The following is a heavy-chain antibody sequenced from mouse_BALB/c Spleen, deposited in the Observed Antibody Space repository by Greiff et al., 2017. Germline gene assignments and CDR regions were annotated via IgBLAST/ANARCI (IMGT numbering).Heavy chain of an antibody. CDR1: GYTFPDYN. Sequence: VQLQQSGPELVKPGASVKIPCKASGYTFPDYNMDWVKQSHGKSLEWIGDLKPNNGGTIYTQKFKGKATLTVDKSSSTAYMELRSLTSEDTAVYYCARLVRRYFDVWGAGTTVTVSS. D-gene: IGHD2-14*01. J-gene: IGHJ1*01. CDR2: LKPNNGGT. V-gene: IGHV1-18*01. CDR3: ARLVRRYFDV.